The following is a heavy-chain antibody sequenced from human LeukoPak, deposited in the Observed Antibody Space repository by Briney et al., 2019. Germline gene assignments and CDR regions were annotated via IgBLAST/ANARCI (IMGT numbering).Heavy chain of an antibody. J-gene: IGHJ6*02. D-gene: IGHD2-2*01. CDR3: ARQPSPYCSSTSCSRNYYYGMDV. Sequence: GGSLRLSCAASGFTFSSYAMSWVRQAPGKGLEWVSAISGSGGSTYYADSVKGRFTISRDNSKNTLYLQMNSLRAEDTAAYYCARQPSPYCSSTSCSRNYYYGMDVWGQGTTVTVSS. CDR1: GFTFSSYA. V-gene: IGHV3-23*01. CDR2: ISGSGGST.